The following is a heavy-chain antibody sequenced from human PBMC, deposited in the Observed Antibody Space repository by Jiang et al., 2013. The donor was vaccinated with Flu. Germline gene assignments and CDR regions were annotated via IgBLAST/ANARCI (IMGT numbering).Heavy chain of an antibody. Sequence: QTLSLTCTISGDSVSSDSAAWNWIRQSPSRGLEWLGRTYYRSKWYIDYALSVKSRITINPDTSKNQFSLQLKSVTPEDTALYYCASGAGDYWGQGILVTVSS. V-gene: IGHV6-1*01. J-gene: IGHJ4*02. CDR1: GDSVSSDSAA. D-gene: IGHD3-16*01. CDR3: ASGAGDY. CDR2: TYYRSKWYI.